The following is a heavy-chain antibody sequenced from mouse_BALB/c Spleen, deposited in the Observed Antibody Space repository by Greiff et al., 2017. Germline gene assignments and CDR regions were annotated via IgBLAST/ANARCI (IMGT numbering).Heavy chain of an antibody. Sequence: EVKLMESGAELVKPGASVKLSCTASGFNIKDTYMHWVKQRPEQGLEWIGRIDPANGNTKYDPKFQGKATITADTSSNTAYLQLSSLTSEDTAVYYCARVRRPYAMDYWGQGTSVTVSS. CDR1: GFNIKDTY. V-gene: IGHV14-3*02. J-gene: IGHJ4*01. D-gene: IGHD2-14*01. CDR2: IDPANGNT. CDR3: ARVRRPYAMDY.